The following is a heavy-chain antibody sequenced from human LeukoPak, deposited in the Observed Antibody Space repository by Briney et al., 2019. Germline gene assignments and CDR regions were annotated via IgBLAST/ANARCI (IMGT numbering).Heavy chain of an antibody. CDR3: ARDLYYYDSSGYYFAFDI. J-gene: IGHJ3*02. V-gene: IGHV3-53*04. Sequence: PGGSLRLSCAASGFTVSSYYMSWVRQAPGKGLEWVSVIYSGGSTYYADSVKGRFTISRHNSKNTLYLQMNSLRAEDTAVYYCARDLYYYDSSGYYFAFDIWGQGTMVTVSS. CDR2: IYSGGST. CDR1: GFTVSSYY. D-gene: IGHD3-22*01.